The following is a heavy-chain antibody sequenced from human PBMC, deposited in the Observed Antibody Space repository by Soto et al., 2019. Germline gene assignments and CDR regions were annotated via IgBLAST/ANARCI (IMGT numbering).Heavy chain of an antibody. CDR3: ASERSAQYFDY. D-gene: IGHD1-26*01. J-gene: IGHJ4*02. CDR1: GGTFSGHG. V-gene: IGHV1-69*06. CDR2: IMPTFGSA. Sequence: SVKVSCKASGGTFSGHGIAWVRQVPGQGLEWMGGIMPTFGSAAYAPKFQGRVTISADKSTSTAYMELSSLRSEDTTVYFCASERSAQYFDYWGQGTLVTVSS.